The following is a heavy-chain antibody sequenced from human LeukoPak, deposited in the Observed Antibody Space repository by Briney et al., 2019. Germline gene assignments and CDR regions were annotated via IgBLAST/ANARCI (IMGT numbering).Heavy chain of an antibody. CDR2: ISGGGGRT. V-gene: IGHV3-23*01. CDR1: GFMFNKYG. Sequence: PGGSLRLSCVASGFMFNKYGMSWVRQAPGKGLEWVSVISGGGGRTYYADSVRGRFTISRDNSKDTLYLQMNSLRAEDTAVYYCAKIEVYSGTYRGFFESWGQGTLVTVSS. CDR3: AKIEVYSGTYRGFFES. J-gene: IGHJ4*02. D-gene: IGHD1-26*01.